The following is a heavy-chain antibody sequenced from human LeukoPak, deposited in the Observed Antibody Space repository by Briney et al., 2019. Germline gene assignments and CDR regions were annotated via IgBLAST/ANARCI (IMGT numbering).Heavy chain of an antibody. CDR3: ARPVRLQNVKWYLDL. CDR2: INDRGST. V-gene: IGHV4-34*01. J-gene: IGHJ2*01. CDR1: GGSFSGYY. D-gene: IGHD5-24*01. Sequence: SETLSLTCAVYGGSFSGYYWSWIRQPPGKGLEWIGEINDRGSTNFNPSLKSRVTISLDASKNQFSLKLTSVTAADTAVYYCARPVRLQNVKWYLDLWGRGTLVTVSS.